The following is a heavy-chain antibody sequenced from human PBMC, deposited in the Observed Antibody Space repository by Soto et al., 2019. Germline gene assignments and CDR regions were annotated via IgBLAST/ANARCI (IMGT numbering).Heavy chain of an antibody. V-gene: IGHV1-69*06. J-gene: IGHJ4*02. D-gene: IGHD3-22*01. CDR1: GGTFSSYA. CDR3: ARTLPGYYYDSSGYSDLDY. Sequence: ASVKVSCKASGGTFSSYAISWVRQAPGQGLEWMGGIIPIFGTANYAQKFQGRVTITADKSTSTAYMELSSLRSEDTAVYYCARTLPGYYYDSSGYSDLDYWGQGTLVTVSS. CDR2: IIPIFGTA.